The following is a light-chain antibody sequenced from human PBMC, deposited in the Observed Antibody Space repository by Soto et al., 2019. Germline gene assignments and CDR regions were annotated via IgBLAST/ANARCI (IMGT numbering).Light chain of an antibody. J-gene: IGKJ5*01. V-gene: IGKV1-39*01. Sequence: DIQMTQSPSSLSASVGDRVTITCRTSQSISGYLNWYRHKPGKAPTLLIYAASTLQSGVPSRFSGSGSGTDFTLTIRNLQPEDFATYYCQQSYSTLPITFGQGTRLEIK. CDR3: QQSYSTLPIT. CDR1: QSISGY. CDR2: AAS.